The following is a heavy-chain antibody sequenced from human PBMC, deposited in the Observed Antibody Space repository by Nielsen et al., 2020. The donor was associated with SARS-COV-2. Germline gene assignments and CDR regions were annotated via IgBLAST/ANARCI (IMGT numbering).Heavy chain of an antibody. CDR2: VYYSGST. CDR1: GGSITGYF. J-gene: IGHJ6*03. V-gene: IGHV4-59*08. Sequence: GSLRLSCTVSGGSITGYFWSWIRQPPGKGLEWIGYVYYSGSTNYNPSLKSRVTTSVDTSKNRFSLKLSSVTAADTAVYYCARADVVIVPAAIYRGGDSYYYYMDVWGKGTTVTVSS. CDR3: ARADVVIVPAAIYRGGDSYYYYMDV. D-gene: IGHD2-2*02.